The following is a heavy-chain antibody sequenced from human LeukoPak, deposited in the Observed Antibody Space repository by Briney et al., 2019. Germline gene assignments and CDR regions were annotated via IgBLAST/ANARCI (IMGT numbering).Heavy chain of an antibody. CDR1: GFTFSDYY. CDR2: MYLSGTT. V-gene: IGHV4-34*08. Sequence: PGGSLRLSCAASGFTFSDYYMSWVRQPPGKGLEWIGEMYLSGTTHSNPSVKSRVTISIDKSKNQFFLNLSSVTAADTTVYYCAGLVGRYSSGLYYYYFDYWGQGTLVTVSS. D-gene: IGHD3-22*01. J-gene: IGHJ4*02. CDR3: AGLVGRYSSGLYYYYFDY.